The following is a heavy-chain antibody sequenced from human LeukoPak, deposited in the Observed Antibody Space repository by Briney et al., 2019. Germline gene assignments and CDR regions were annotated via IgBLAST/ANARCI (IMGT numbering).Heavy chain of an antibody. CDR2: INYSGST. CDR3: ARWYYDSSGYRYFDY. V-gene: IGHV4-59*01. CDR1: GVSISSYY. J-gene: IGHJ4*02. D-gene: IGHD3-22*01. Sequence: SETLSLTCTVSGVSISSYYWTWIRQPPGKGLEWIGNINYSGSTKYNPSLKSRVTISVDTSKNQFSLKLSSVTAADTAVYYCARWYYDSSGYRYFDYWGQGTLSPSPQ.